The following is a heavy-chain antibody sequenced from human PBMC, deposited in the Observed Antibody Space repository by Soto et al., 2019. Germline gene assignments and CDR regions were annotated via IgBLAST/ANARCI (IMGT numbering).Heavy chain of an antibody. J-gene: IGHJ4*02. CDR1: GFTFSSYA. D-gene: IGHD3-10*01. V-gene: IGHV3-23*01. CDR3: ARDNGNYGSGSFAH. Sequence: EVQPLESGGGLVQPGGSLRLSCAASGFTFSSYALSWVRQAPGKGLEWVSALSGTGDSADYANSVKGRFTISRDDSKTTLYLVMSSLRVEDTAIYYCARDNGNYGSGSFAHWGQGTLVTVSS. CDR2: LSGTGDSA.